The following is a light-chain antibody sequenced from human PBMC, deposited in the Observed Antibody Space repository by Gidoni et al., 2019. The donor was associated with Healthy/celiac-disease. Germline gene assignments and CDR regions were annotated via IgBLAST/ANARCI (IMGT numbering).Light chain of an antibody. J-gene: IGKJ4*01. CDR3: QQLNSYPRD. CDR1: QGISSY. V-gene: IGKV1-9*01. Sequence: DIQLTQSPSFLSASVGDRVTITCRASQGISSYLAWYQQKPGKAPKLLIYAASTLQSWVPSRFSGSGSGTEFTLTISSLQPEDFATYYCQQLNSYPRDFGGGTKVEIK. CDR2: AAS.